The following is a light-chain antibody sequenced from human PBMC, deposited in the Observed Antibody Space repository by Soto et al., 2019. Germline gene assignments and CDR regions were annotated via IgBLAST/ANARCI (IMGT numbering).Light chain of an antibody. CDR2: GAS. CDR3: QQYGSSPLT. J-gene: IGKJ4*01. CDR1: QSFRSSY. V-gene: IGKV3-20*01. Sequence: IVLTQSPGTVSLSTGERATLTCRASQSFRSSYLAWYQQKPGQAPRLLIYGASSRATGIPDRFSGSGSGTDFTLTISRLAPEDFAVYYCQQYGSSPLTFGGGTKVDIK.